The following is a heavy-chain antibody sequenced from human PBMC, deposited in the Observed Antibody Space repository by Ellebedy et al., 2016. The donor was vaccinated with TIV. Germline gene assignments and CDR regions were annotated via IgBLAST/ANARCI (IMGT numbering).Heavy chain of an antibody. V-gene: IGHV1-46*04. D-gene: IGHD1-26*01. CDR3: ARDRGGVGATNGFDY. Sequence: AASVKVSCKASGYTFTSYYMHWVRQAPGQGLEWMGIINTSGGSTSYAQKLQGRVTMTRDTSTSTVYMELSSLKSEDTAVYYCARDRGGVGATNGFDYWGQGTLVTVSS. CDR1: GYTFTSYY. J-gene: IGHJ4*02. CDR2: INTSGGST.